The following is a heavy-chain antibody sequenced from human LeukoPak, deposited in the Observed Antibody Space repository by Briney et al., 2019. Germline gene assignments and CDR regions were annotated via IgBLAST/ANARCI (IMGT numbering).Heavy chain of an antibody. Sequence: PSETLSLTCTVSGGSISSGGYYWSWIRQHPGKGLEWIGYIYYSGSTYYNPSLMSRVTISVDTSKNQFSLKLSSVTAADTAVYYCARTPMSGWLDYWGQGTLVTVSS. V-gene: IGHV4-31*03. CDR1: GGSISSGGYY. CDR2: IYYSGST. D-gene: IGHD3-3*01. J-gene: IGHJ4*02. CDR3: ARTPMSGWLDY.